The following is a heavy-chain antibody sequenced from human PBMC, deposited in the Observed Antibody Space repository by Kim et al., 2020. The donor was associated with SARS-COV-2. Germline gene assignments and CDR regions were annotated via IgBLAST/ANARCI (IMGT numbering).Heavy chain of an antibody. V-gene: IGHV3-15*01. CDR2: IKSKTDGGTT. CDR1: GFTFNNAW. CDR3: TTDLHDYGDYDY. J-gene: IGHJ4*02. D-gene: IGHD4-17*01. Sequence: GGSLRLFCAASGFTFNNAWMSWVRQAPGKGLEWVGRIKSKTDGGTTDYAAPVKDRFAISRDDSKNTVYLQMNSLKTEDTAVYYCTTDLHDYGDYDYWGQGTLITVSS.